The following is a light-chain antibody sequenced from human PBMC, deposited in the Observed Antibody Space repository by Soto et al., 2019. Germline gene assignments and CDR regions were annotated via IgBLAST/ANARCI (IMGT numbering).Light chain of an antibody. CDR1: QAVPNN. V-gene: IGKV1-9*01. CDR3: LQHTNFPLT. CDR2: EES. Sequence: DIHLTQSPSFLSASVGDRVTITCRPSQAVPNNMAWYQQKPGKPPKLLIYEESTLHSGVPSRFSGRKSGTQFTLTIDSLQPEDFATYYCLQHTNFPLTFGQGTRLEAK. J-gene: IGKJ5*01.